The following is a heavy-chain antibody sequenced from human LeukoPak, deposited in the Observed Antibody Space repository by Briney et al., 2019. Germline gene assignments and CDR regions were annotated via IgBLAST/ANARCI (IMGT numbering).Heavy chain of an antibody. V-gene: IGHV3-23*01. CDR2: ISGSGGST. D-gene: IGHD3-22*01. J-gene: IGHJ4*02. CDR1: GFTFSSYA. Sequence: QPGGSLRLSCAASGFTFSSYAMSWVRQAPGKGLEWVSAISGSGGSTYYADSVKGRFTISRDNSKNTLYLQMNSLRAEDTAVYYCAPRAPYYYDSSGYYYGWGQGTLVTVSS. CDR3: APRAPYYYDSSGYYYG.